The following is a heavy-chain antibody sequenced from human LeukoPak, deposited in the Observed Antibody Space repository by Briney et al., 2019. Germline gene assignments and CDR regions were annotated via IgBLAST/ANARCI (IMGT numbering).Heavy chain of an antibody. J-gene: IGHJ4*02. V-gene: IGHV3-23*01. CDR3: AKDLSAYSPFYFFS. D-gene: IGHD3-22*01. Sequence: GGSLRLSCAASGFTFSSYAMSWVRQAPGKGLEWVSDTSNSGGSTYYAHSVTGWFSVSRDNSKNSLYLQMNSLRSEDTAVYFCAKDLSAYSPFYFFSWGQGILVTVSS. CDR2: TSNSGGST. CDR1: GFTFSSYA.